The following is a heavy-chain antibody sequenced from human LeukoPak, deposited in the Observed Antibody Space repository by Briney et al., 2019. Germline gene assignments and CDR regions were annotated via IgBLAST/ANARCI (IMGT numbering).Heavy chain of an antibody. J-gene: IGHJ4*02. CDR2: INQEGSEK. Sequence: GGSLRLSCAVSGLRLGSFWMRWVRQAPGKGLEWVANINQEGSEKYFVDSVRGRFTIARDNSKNSLHLQMNTLRAEDTAVYYCARERDGRFFDYWGQGTLVTVSS. D-gene: IGHD5-24*01. CDR3: ARERDGRFFDY. V-gene: IGHV3-7*01. CDR1: GLRLGSFW.